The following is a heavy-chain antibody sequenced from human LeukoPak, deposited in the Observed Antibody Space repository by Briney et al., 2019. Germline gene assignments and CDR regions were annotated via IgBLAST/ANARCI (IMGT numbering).Heavy chain of an antibody. CDR2: IKEDGSKK. CDR1: GFTFSSYW. V-gene: IGHV3-7*03. Sequence: AGGSLRLSCAASGFTFSSYWMTWVRQAPGKGLEWVANIKEDGSKKNYVDSVKGRFTISRDNAKNSLYLQMSSLRVDDTAVYYCAKAASSSWPSYYYGMDVWGQGTTVTVSS. CDR3: AKAASSSWPSYYYGMDV. J-gene: IGHJ6*02. D-gene: IGHD6-13*01.